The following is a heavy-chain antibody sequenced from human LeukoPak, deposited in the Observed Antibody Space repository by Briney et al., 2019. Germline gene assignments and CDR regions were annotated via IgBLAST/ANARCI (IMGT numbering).Heavy chain of an antibody. V-gene: IGHV3-48*01. Sequence: PGGSLRLSCAASGFTFNDYAMNWVRQAPGQGLGWGSYIRSGSDKILYADSVKGRFTISRDNAKNSLYLQMNSLRAEDAAVYYCARAHRLSHNWFDPWGRGTLVTVSS. CDR1: GFTFNDYA. CDR2: IRSGSDKI. CDR3: ARAHRLSHNWFDP. J-gene: IGHJ5*02. D-gene: IGHD3-16*02.